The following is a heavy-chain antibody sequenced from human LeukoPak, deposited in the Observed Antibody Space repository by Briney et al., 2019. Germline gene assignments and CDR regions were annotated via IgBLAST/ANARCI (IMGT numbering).Heavy chain of an antibody. CDR1: GFSFSSYG. J-gene: IGHJ4*02. Sequence: GGSLRPSCAASGFSFSSYGFNWVRQAPGKGLEWVSSIGPTGTDTYHADSVKGRFTISRDNAKNSLYLQMDSLRAEDTAVYYCATESIGRHYDYWGQGTLLTVSS. V-gene: IGHV3-21*01. CDR2: IGPTGTDT. CDR3: ATESIGRHYDY. D-gene: IGHD3-3*02.